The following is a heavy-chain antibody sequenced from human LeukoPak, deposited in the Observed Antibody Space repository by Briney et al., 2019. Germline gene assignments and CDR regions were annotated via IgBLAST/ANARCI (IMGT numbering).Heavy chain of an antibody. Sequence: GGSLILSCAASGFTVSSNYMSWVRQAPGKGLEWVSFIYSGGSTYYADSVKGRFTISRDNSENMLYLQMNSLRAEDTAVYYCARGGYCSSTSCYYFDYWGQGTLVTVSS. CDR3: ARGGYCSSTSCYYFDY. V-gene: IGHV3-53*01. D-gene: IGHD2-2*01. CDR1: GFTVSSNY. J-gene: IGHJ4*02. CDR2: IYSGGST.